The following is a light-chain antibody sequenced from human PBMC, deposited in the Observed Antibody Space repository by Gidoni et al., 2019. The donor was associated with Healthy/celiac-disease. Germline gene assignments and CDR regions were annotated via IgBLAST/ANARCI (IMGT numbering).Light chain of an antibody. V-gene: IGKV1-39*01. CDR1: QRRSSY. J-gene: IGKJ2*01. CDR2: DAS. Sequence: DIQLTQSPSSLSASVGDRVSITCRSSQRRSSYLNWYQQKPAKAPKLLIYDASSLQSGVPSSFSHRGSGTDCTHSISSLQPVDISSNLCQQSFITPYAFGEGTKLEIK. CDR3: QQSFITPYA.